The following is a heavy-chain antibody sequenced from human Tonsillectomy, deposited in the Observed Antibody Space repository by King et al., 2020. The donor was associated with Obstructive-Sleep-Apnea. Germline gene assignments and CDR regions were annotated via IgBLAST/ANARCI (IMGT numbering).Heavy chain of an antibody. V-gene: IGHV4-59*01. Sequence: QLKESGPGLVKPSETLSLTCTVSGGSISSYYWSWIRQPPGKGLEWIGYIYYSGSTNYNPSLKSRVTISVDTSKNQFSLKLSSVTAADTAVYYCARANLGYCSSTSCWAYYYYGMDVWGQGTTVTVSS. CDR1: GGSISSYY. CDR3: ARANLGYCSSTSCWAYYYYGMDV. CDR2: IYYSGST. J-gene: IGHJ6*02. D-gene: IGHD2-2*01.